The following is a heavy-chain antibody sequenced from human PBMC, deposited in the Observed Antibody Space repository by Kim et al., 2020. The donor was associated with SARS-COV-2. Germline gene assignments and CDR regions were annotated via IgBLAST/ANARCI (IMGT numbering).Heavy chain of an antibody. J-gene: IGHJ4*02. CDR3: TTDPSRAWAYYFDC. CDR2: VKSNSDGGTT. V-gene: IGHV3-15*01. D-gene: IGHD2-2*01. Sequence: GGSLRLSCAASGFTFSNAWMSWVRQAPGKGLEWVGRVKSNSDGGTTDYAAPAKGRFTISRDDSKNTLYLEMNSLTNEDTAVYYCTTDPSRAWAYYFDCWGQGTLVTVSS. CDR1: GFTFSNAW.